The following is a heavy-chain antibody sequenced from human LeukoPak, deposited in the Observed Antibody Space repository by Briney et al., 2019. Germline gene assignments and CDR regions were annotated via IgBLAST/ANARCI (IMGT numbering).Heavy chain of an antibody. V-gene: IGHV4-4*02. D-gene: IGHD3-10*01. CDR2: VYHSGST. Sequence: SETLSLTCAVSGGSISSNNWWSWVRQPPGKGLEWIGEVYHSGSTNYNPSLKSRVTISVDTSKNQFSLKLSSVTAADTAVYYCARGSGSVDYWGQGTLVTVSS. CDR3: ARGSGSVDY. CDR1: GGSISSNNW. J-gene: IGHJ4*02.